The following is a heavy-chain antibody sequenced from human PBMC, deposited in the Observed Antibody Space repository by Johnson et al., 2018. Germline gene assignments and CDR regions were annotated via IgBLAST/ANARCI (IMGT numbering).Heavy chain of an antibody. D-gene: IGHD3-22*01. CDR2: ISYDGSNK. J-gene: IGHJ3*02. CDR1: GFTFSSYA. Sequence: QVQLVESGGGVVQPGRSLRLSCAASGFTFSSYAMHWVRQAPGKGLEWVAVISYDGSNKYYADSVKGRFTISRDNSKNTLYLQMNSLRAEDMAVYYCAKSLIVVVNDACDIWGQGTMVTVSS. V-gene: IGHV3-30-3*02. CDR3: AKSLIVVVNDACDI.